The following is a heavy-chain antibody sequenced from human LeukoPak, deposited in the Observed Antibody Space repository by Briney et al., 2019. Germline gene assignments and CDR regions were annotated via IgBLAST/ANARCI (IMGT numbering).Heavy chain of an antibody. V-gene: IGHV3-73*01. D-gene: IGHD6-19*01. J-gene: IGHJ6*03. CDR1: GFTFSGSA. Sequence: GGSLRLSCAASGFTFSGSAMHWVRQASGKGLEWVGRIRSKANSYATAYAASVKGRFTISRDDSKNTAYLQMNSLKTEDTAVYYCTRTTYQGTPRSYPPIAVAGPGIYMDVWGKGTTVTVSS. CDR3: TRTTYQGTPRSYPPIAVAGPGIYMDV. CDR2: IRSKANSYAT.